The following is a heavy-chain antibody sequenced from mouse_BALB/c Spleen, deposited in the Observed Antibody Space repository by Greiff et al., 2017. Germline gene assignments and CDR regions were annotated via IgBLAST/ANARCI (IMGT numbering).Heavy chain of an antibody. V-gene: IGHV1-55*01. J-gene: IGHJ1*01. CDR3: AGREVTTGDRYFDD. CDR2: IYPGSGST. D-gene: IGHD1-1*01. CDR1: GYTFTSYW. Sequence: VQLQQPGAELVRPGASVKLSCKASGYTFTSYWMHWVKLRPGQGLEWIGDIYPGSGSTNYNEKFKSKATLTVDTSSSTAYMQLSSLASEDSALYDCAGREVTTGDRYFDDWGEGTTVTVSS.